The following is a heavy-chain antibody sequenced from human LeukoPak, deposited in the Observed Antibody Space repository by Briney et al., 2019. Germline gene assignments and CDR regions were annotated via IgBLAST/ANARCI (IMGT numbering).Heavy chain of an antibody. Sequence: PGGSLRLSCKASGFTFSSYAMTWVRQAPGQGLEWVSAMGGSGDSPKYADSVKGRFTMSRDSSRNTVYLQMNRLRPDDTPVYYCARDWSADYWGQGTLVTVSS. CDR3: ARDWSADY. CDR2: MGGSGDSP. V-gene: IGHV3-23*01. J-gene: IGHJ4*02. CDR1: GFTFSSYA.